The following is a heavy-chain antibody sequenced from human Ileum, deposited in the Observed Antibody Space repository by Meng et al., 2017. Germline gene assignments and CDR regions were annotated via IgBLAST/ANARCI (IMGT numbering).Heavy chain of an antibody. Sequence: QLQQTPAGEVRLTAARTLAFACAVFSVSYNAFYWGWLRQAPGKGLEWIEQIHHSDRTNYKSSHERRVTRSVDTSKSQFSLKLTSVTAADTAKYYCVRCSARETHDFDYWGQGALVTVSS. D-gene: IGHD1-26*01. CDR3: VRCSARETHDFDY. J-gene: IGHJ4*02. CDR2: IHHSDRT. V-gene: IGHV4-34*01. CDR1: SVSYNAFY.